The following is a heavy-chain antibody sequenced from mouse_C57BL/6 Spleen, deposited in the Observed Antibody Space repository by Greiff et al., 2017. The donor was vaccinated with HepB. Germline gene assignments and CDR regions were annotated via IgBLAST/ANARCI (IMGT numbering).Heavy chain of an antibody. V-gene: IGHV1-4*01. J-gene: IGHJ4*01. CDR1: GYTFTSYT. D-gene: IGHD4-1*01. Sequence: VQLQQSGAELARPGASVKMSCKASGYTFTSYTMHWVKQRPGQGLEWIGYINPSSGYTKYNQKFKDKATLTADKSSSTAYMQLSSLTSEDSAVYYCARRWVGRDYYAMDYWGQVTSVTVSS. CDR3: ARRWVGRDYYAMDY. CDR2: INPSSGYT.